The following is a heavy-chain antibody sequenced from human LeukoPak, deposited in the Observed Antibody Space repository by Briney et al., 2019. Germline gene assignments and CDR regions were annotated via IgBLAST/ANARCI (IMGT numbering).Heavy chain of an antibody. CDR2: VNSDGSTT. J-gene: IGHJ4*02. CDR3: ARDDYGGRGEFDY. Sequence: GGSLSLTCAASGFTISSYWYHWGRQAPGPGQVLVSRVNSDGSTTSYADSVKGRFTISRDNAKNTLYLQMNSLRAEDTAVYYCARDDYGGRGEFDYWGQGTLVTVSS. D-gene: IGHD4-23*01. V-gene: IGHV3-74*01. CDR1: GFTISSYW.